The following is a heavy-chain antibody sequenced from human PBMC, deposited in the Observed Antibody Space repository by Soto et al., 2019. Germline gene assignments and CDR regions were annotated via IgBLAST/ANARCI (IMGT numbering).Heavy chain of an antibody. D-gene: IGHD6-19*01. CDR3: ARLGIAVAGSYYYGMDV. CDR1: GYSFTSYW. CDR2: IDPSDYYT. V-gene: IGHV5-10-1*01. Sequence: PGESLKISCKGSGYSFTSYWISWVRQMPGKGLEWMGRIDPSDYYTNYSPSFQGHVTISADKSISTAYLQWSSLKASDTAMYYCARLGIAVAGSYYYGMDVWGQGTTVTVSS. J-gene: IGHJ6*02.